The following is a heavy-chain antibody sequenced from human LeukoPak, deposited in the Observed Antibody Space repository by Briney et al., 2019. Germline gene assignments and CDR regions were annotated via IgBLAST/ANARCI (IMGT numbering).Heavy chain of an antibody. CDR1: GFTVITND. CDR2: LYSDGNT. Sequence: PGGSLRLSCAAPGFTVITNDMTWVRRAPGKGFKWVSVLYSDGNTKYADSVQGRFTISRDNSKNTLYLEMNSLSPDDTAVYYCARGVEPLAANTLAYWGQGTLVTVSS. D-gene: IGHD1-14*01. CDR3: ARGVEPLAANTLAY. V-gene: IGHV3-53*01. J-gene: IGHJ4*02.